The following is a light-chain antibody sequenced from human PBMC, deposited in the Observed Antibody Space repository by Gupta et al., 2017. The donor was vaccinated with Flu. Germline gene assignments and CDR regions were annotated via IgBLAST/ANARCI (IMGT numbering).Light chain of an antibody. CDR2: GVS. J-gene: IGKJ4*01. V-gene: IGKV3-20*01. CDR3: QQAGTSPV. Sequence: PDILSLSPGERATLSCRARQSVGSSYLAWYQQKPGQAPRLLIYGVSSRATGIPDRFSGSGSGTDFTLTIRRLEPEDFAVYYCQQAGTSPVFGGGTKVEIK. CDR1: QSVGSSY.